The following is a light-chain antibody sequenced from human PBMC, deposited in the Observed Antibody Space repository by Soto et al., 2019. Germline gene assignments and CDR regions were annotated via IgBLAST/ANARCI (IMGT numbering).Light chain of an antibody. J-gene: IGKJ4*01. CDR1: ESVTNY. CDR3: QQYGSSPLT. Sequence: IVVTQSPATLSLSQGERGTLSCRASESVTNYLAWYQQKPGQAPRLLVYDVSNRATGIPARFSGGGSGTDFTLTISRVEPEDFAVYYCQQYGSSPLTFGGGTKVDIK. CDR2: DVS. V-gene: IGKV3-20*01.